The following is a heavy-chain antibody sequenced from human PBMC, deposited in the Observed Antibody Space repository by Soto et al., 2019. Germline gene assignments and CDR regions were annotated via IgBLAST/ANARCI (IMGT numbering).Heavy chain of an antibody. J-gene: IGHJ6*02. D-gene: IGHD1-1*01. CDR1: GGPFRAYI. V-gene: IGHV1-69*01. Sequence: QVQLVQSGAELKKPGSSVKVSCRVSGGPFRAYIINGWRKALGQRLEWMEGIIPIFDTANYAEKFQGRVTITADESTSTSYMEVSSLRSEDTAVYYCARNGTLTGYSFGMDVWGQGTMVTVSS. CDR2: IIPIFDTA. CDR3: ARNGTLTGYSFGMDV.